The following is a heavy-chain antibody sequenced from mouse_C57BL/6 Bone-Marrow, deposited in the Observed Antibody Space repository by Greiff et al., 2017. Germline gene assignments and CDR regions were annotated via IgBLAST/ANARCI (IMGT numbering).Heavy chain of an antibody. CDR2: IHPNSGST. V-gene: IGHV1-64*01. J-gene: IGHJ3*01. Sequence: QVQLQQPGAELVKPGASVKLSCKASGYTFTSYWMHWVKQRPGPGLEWIGMIHPNSGSTNYNEKFKSKATLTVDKSSSTAYMPLSSLTSEDAAVYYCARPYGAWFAYWGQGTLVTVSA. CDR1: GYTFTSYW. CDR3: ARPYGAWFAY. D-gene: IGHD1-1*01.